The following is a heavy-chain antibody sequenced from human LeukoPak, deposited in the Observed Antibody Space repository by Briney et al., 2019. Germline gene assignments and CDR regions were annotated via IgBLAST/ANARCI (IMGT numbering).Heavy chain of an antibody. CDR1: GGSFSDYY. Sequence: SETLSLTCAVYGGSFSDYYWSWIRQPPGKGLEWIGEINHSGSTNYNPSLKSRVTTSVDTSKNQFSLKRSSVTAADTAVYYCARGTPGSYYYYYHYMDVWGKGTTVTVSS. CDR2: INHSGST. CDR3: ARGTPGSYYYYYHYMDV. J-gene: IGHJ6*03. D-gene: IGHD3-10*01. V-gene: IGHV4-34*01.